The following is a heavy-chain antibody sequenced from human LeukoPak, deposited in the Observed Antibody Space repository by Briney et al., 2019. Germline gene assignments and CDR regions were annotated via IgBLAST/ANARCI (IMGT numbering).Heavy chain of an antibody. J-gene: IGHJ6*02. CDR2: IRSAGTNV. D-gene: IGHD2-21*01. V-gene: IGHV3-48*03. CDR1: GFTFSTFE. Sequence: GGSLRLSCAASGFTFSTFEMNWVRQAPGKGLEWVSHIRSAGTNVYYADSVKGRFTISRDNTKNSLHLQMNSLRAEDTAVYYCARIVAYSYAGMDVWGQGTTVTVSS. CDR3: ARIVAYSYAGMDV.